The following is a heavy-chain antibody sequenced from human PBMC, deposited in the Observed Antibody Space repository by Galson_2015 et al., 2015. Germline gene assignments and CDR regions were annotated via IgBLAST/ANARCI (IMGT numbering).Heavy chain of an antibody. J-gene: IGHJ4*02. CDR3: AKVFFADYYDMSD. Sequence: SLRLSCAASGFTFRSYGMHWVRQAPGQGLEWVAVISYDGSNKYYADSVKGRFTISRDNSKNTLYLQMNSLRAEDTAVYYCAKVFFADYYDMSDWGQGTLVTVSS. D-gene: IGHD3-9*01. CDR1: GFTFRSYG. V-gene: IGHV3-30*18. CDR2: ISYDGSNK.